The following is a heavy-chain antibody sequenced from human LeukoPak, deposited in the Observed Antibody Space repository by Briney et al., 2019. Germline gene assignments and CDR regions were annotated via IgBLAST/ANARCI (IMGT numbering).Heavy chain of an antibody. CDR1: GGSFSGYY. CDR2: INHSGST. CDR3: ARNPLYSSRHGVDP. D-gene: IGHD6-13*01. V-gene: IGHV4-34*01. Sequence: PSETLSLTCAVYGGSFSGYYWSWIRQPPGKGLEWIGEINHSGSTNYNPSLKSRVTISVDTSKNQFSLKLSSVTAADTAVYYCARNPLYSSRHGVDPWGQGTLVTVSS. J-gene: IGHJ5*02.